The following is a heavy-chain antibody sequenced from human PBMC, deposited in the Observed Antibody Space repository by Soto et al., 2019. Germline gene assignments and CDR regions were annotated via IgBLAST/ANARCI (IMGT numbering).Heavy chain of an antibody. D-gene: IGHD6-19*01. Sequence: PXQTLSLTCAISGDSVSSTSAACSWIRQSPSRGLEWLGRTYYRSKWYSDYAVSLKSRITINPDTSKNQFYLQLNSVTPEDTAVYYCARGSYYSGWVWGQGTLVTVYS. J-gene: IGHJ4*02. CDR3: ARGSYYSGWV. V-gene: IGHV6-1*01. CDR1: GDSVSSTSAA. CDR2: TYYRSKWYS.